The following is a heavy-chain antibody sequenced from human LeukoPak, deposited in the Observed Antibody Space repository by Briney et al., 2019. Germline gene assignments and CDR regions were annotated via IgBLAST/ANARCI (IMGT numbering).Heavy chain of an antibody. CDR2: INPNSGGT. CDR1: GYTFTGYY. D-gene: IGHD6-13*01. J-gene: IGHJ6*02. Sequence: GASVKVSCKASGYTFTGYYMHWVRQAPGQGLEWMGWINPNSGGTNYAQKFQGRVTMTRDKSISTAYMELSRLRSDDTAVYYCARDGADSSKDSYYYCGMDVWGQGTPVTVSS. CDR3: ARDGADSSKDSYYYCGMDV. V-gene: IGHV1-2*02.